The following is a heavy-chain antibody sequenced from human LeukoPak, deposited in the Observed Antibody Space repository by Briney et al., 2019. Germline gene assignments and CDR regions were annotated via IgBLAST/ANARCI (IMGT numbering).Heavy chain of an antibody. J-gene: IGHJ6*03. CDR2: ISSSSSYI. CDR3: ARVQPEGSSSWYGGFYYYYMDV. D-gene: IGHD6-13*01. CDR1: GFTFSSYS. V-gene: IGHV3-21*01. Sequence: GGSLRLSCAASGFTFSSYSMNWVRQAPGKGLEWVSSISSSSSYIYYADSVKGRFTISRDSAKNSLYLQMNSLRAEDTAVYYCARVQPEGSSSWYGGFYYYYMDVWDKGTTVTISS.